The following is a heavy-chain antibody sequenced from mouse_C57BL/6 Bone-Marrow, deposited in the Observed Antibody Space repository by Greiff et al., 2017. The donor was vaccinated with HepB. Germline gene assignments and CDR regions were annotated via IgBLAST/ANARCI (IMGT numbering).Heavy chain of an antibody. Sequence: VQLKESGPELVKPGASVKISCKASGYSFTDYNMNWVKQSNGKSLEWIGVINPNYGTTSYNQKFKGKATLTVDQSSSTAYMQLNSLTSEDSAVYYCARRDYCSSYGAWFAYWGQGTLVTVSA. CDR2: INPNYGTT. V-gene: IGHV1-39*01. CDR3: ARRDYCSSYGAWFAY. J-gene: IGHJ3*01. D-gene: IGHD1-1*01. CDR1: GYSFTDYN.